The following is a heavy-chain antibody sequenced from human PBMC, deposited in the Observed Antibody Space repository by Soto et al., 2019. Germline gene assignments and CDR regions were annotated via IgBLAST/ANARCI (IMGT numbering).Heavy chain of an antibody. CDR3: ARDQGVAAAGITWFDP. J-gene: IGHJ5*02. V-gene: IGHV4-4*07. Sequence: SETLSLTCSVSGGSISSYHWSWIRQPAGKGLEWIGRMYSTGNTNYNPSLKSRVTVSIDTSKNQFFLRLNSVTAADSAVYYCARDQGVAAAGITWFDPWGQGSLVTVSS. CDR2: MYSTGNT. D-gene: IGHD6-13*01. CDR1: GGSISSYH.